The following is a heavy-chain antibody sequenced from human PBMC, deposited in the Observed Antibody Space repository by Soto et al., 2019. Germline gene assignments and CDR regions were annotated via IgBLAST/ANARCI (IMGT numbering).Heavy chain of an antibody. CDR2: IKQDGSEK. V-gene: IGHV3-7*01. CDR1: GFTFSSYW. J-gene: IGHJ3*02. CDR3: ARVGAYYDFWSGSSHDAFDI. D-gene: IGHD3-3*01. Sequence: GGSLRLSCAASGFTFSSYWMSWVRQAPGKGLEWVANIKQDGSEKYYVDSVKGRFTISRDNAKNSLYLQMNSLRAEDTAVYYCARVGAYYDFWSGSSHDAFDIWGQGTMVTVSS.